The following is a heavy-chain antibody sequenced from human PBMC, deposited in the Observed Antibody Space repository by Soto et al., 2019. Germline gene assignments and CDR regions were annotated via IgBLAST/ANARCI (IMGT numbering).Heavy chain of an antibody. J-gene: IGHJ6*02. CDR1: GYTCSDFE. CDR3: ARGNPFNYAGFDV. V-gene: IGHV1-2*06. CDR2: MKGKSGDT. D-gene: IGHD3-16*01. Sequence: ASLKVSCNASGYTCSDFELNWLRHAHRQGSEWMGRMKGKSGDTFFGQRFQGKFNTTRGRPVSTAYMEVGSLTSDDTAMYYCARGNPFNYAGFDVWGQGTTVTVSS.